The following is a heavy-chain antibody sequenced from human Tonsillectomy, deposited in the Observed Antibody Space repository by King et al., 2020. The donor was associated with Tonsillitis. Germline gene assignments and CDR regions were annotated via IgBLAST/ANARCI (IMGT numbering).Heavy chain of an antibody. V-gene: IGHV4-59*01. CDR3: AAQTYYDFWSGYNFDY. Sequence: QLQESGPGLLKPSETLSLTCTVSGRSISSYYWSWIRQPPGKGLEWIGCIYYNGSTNYNLSLKSRVTISVDTSKNQISLKLSSVTAADTALYYCAAQTYYDFWSGYNFDYWGQGTLVTVSS. CDR1: GRSISSYY. D-gene: IGHD3-3*01. CDR2: IYYNGST. J-gene: IGHJ4*02.